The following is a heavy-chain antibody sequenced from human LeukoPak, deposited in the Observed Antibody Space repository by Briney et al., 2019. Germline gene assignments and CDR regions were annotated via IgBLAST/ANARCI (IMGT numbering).Heavy chain of an antibody. CDR1: GGTFSNYA. D-gene: IGHD1-26*01. CDR3: ARGGVGATTYVWFDR. V-gene: IGHV1-69*05. J-gene: IGHJ5*02. Sequence: SVKVSCKTSGGTFSNYAISWVRQAPGQGLEWMGGVIPIFGTGSSAQKFQGRVTMTRDMSTSTVYMELSSLRSEDTAVYYCARGGVGATTYVWFDRWGQGTLVTVCS. CDR2: VIPIFGTG.